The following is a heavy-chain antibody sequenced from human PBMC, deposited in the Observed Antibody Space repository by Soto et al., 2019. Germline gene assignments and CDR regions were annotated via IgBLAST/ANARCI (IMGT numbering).Heavy chain of an antibody. V-gene: IGHV3-9*01. CDR2: IHWNSGRI. D-gene: IGHD3-3*01. CDR1: GLTFDDYA. J-gene: IGHJ4*02. CDR3: EKGVNRHYDFWSDY. Sequence: EVQLVESGGGLVQPGRSLRLSCAASGLTFDDYAMHWVRQAPGKGLELVSGIHWNSGRIVYADSVKCRLTISRDNAKNSLYLQMKSLRAEDTVLYYCEKGVNRHYDFWSDYWGQGTLVTVSS.